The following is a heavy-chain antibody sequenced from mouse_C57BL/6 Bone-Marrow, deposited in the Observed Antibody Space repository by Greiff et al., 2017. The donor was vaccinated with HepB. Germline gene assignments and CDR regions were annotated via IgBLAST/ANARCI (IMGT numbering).Heavy chain of an antibody. CDR1: EYEFPSHD. V-gene: IGHV5-2*01. D-gene: IGHD1-1*01. Sequence: DVKLVESGGGLVQPGESLKLSCESNEYEFPSHDMSWVRKTPEKRLELVAAINSDGGSTYYPDTMERRFIISRDNTKKTLYLQMSSLRSEDTALYYCARRGSSYVGWYFDVWGTGTTVTVSS. J-gene: IGHJ1*03. CDR3: ARRGSSYVGWYFDV. CDR2: INSDGGST.